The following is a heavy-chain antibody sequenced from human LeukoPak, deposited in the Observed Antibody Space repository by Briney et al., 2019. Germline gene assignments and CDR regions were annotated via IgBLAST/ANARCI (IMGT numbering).Heavy chain of an antibody. Sequence: SETLSLTCTVSGGSISSYYWSWIRQPPGKGLEWIGYIYYSGSTNYNPSLKSRVTISVDKSKNQFSLKLSSVTAADTAVYYCARIRTTGYNWFDPWGQGTLVTVSS. J-gene: IGHJ5*02. V-gene: IGHV4-59*12. CDR2: IYYSGST. D-gene: IGHD1-7*01. CDR3: ARIRTTGYNWFDP. CDR1: GGSISSYY.